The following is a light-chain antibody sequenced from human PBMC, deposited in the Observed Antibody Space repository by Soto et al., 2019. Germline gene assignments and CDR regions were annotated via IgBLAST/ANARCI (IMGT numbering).Light chain of an antibody. V-gene: IGLV2-14*01. J-gene: IGLJ1*01. Sequence: QSVLTQPASVSGSLGQSITISCSGTSSDVGAYNYVSWYQQYPGKAPKLMIYHVTDRPSGVSNRFSGSKSGNTASLTISGLQAEDEADYYCCSYTTSNTFVFGTGTKVTFL. CDR1: SSDVGAYNY. CDR3: CSYTTSNTFV. CDR2: HVT.